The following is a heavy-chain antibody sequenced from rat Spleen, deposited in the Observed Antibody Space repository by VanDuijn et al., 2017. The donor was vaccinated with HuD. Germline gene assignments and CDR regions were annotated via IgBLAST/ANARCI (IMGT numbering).Heavy chain of an antibody. CDR3: ASNRLYHSHFDY. J-gene: IGHJ2*01. V-gene: IGHV5-25*01. CDR2: ITNTGGST. D-gene: IGHD1-1*01. CDR1: GFTFSDYY. Sequence: EVQLVESGGGLVQPGRSLRLSCAASGFTFSDYYMAWVRQGPAKGLEWVASITNTGGSTYYPDSVKGRFTISRDNAKSTLYLQMNSLRSEDTAMYYCASNRLYHSHFDYWGQGVMVTVSS.